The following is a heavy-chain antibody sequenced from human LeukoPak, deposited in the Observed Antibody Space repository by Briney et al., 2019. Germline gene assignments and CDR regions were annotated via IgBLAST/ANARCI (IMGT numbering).Heavy chain of an antibody. Sequence: GGSLRLSCAASGFTFSSYAMSWVRQAPGKGLEWVSAISGSGGSTYYADSVKGRFTISRDNSKNTLYLQMNSLRAEDTAVYYCARASVYSSSGSVDYWGQGTLVTVSS. D-gene: IGHD6-6*01. J-gene: IGHJ4*02. V-gene: IGHV3-23*01. CDR2: ISGSGGST. CDR1: GFTFSSYA. CDR3: ARASVYSSSGSVDY.